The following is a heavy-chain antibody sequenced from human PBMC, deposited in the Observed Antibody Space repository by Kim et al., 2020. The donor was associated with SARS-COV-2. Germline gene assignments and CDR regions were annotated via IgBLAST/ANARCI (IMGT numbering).Heavy chain of an antibody. V-gene: IGHV3-33*08. J-gene: IGHJ4*02. CDR3: ARDGGSGY. D-gene: IGHD2-15*01. CDR2: RWYDGSNK. CDR1: GFTFSSYG. Sequence: GESLRLSCAASGFTFSSYGMHWVRQAPGKGLEWVAVRWYDGSNKYYADSVKGRFTISRDNSKNRLYLQMNSLRAEDTALYYCARDGGSGYWGQGTLVTVSS.